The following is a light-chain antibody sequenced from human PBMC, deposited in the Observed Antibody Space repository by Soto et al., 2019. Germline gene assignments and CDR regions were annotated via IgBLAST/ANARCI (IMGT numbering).Light chain of an antibody. CDR3: QSYDSSLSGWV. J-gene: IGLJ3*02. CDR1: SSNIGAGYD. Sequence: QLVLTQPPSVSGAPGQRVTMSCTESSSNIGAGYDVHWYQQLPGTAPKLLIYGNSNRPSGVPDRFSGSKSGTSASLAITGLQAEDEADYYCQSYDSSLSGWVFGGGTKLTVL. V-gene: IGLV1-40*01. CDR2: GNS.